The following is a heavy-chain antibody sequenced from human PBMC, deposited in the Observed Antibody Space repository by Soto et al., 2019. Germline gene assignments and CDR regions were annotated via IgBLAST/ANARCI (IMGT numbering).Heavy chain of an antibody. J-gene: IGHJ5*02. CDR2: ISGSGGST. V-gene: IGHV3-23*01. D-gene: IGHD2-2*01. CDR1: GFTFSSYA. CDR3: AKGYYCSSTSCYGSWFDP. Sequence: GSLRLSCSASGFTFSSYAMSWVRQAPGKGLEWVSAISGSGGSTYYADSVKGRFTISRDNSKNTLYLQMNRLRAEDTAVYYCAKGYYCSSTSCYGSWFDPWGQGTLVTVYS.